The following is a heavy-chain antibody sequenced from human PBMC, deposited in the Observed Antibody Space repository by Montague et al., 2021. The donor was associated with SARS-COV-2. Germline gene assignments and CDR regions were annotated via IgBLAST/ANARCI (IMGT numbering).Heavy chain of an antibody. Sequence: SLRLSCAASGFTFSSYAMHWARQAPGKGLEWVAVISYDGSNKYYADSVKGRFTISRDNSKNTLYLQMNSLRAEDTAVYYCARDLAVVAATPFDYWGQGTLVTVSS. D-gene: IGHD2-15*01. CDR3: ARDLAVVAATPFDY. V-gene: IGHV3-30*04. J-gene: IGHJ4*02. CDR2: ISYDGSNK. CDR1: GFTFSSYA.